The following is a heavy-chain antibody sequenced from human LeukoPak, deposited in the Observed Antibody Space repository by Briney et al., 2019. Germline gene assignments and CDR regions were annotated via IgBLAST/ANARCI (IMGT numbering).Heavy chain of an antibody. CDR3: GRVRPGDADY. CDR2: MDIDGSAK. J-gene: IGHJ4*02. D-gene: IGHD1-26*01. CDR1: GFTFTSYW. V-gene: IGHV3-7*01. Sequence: PGGSLRPSCAASGFTFTSYWMTWVRQAPGKGLEWVTSMDIDGSAKYYMDSVKGRFTISRDNAKNLVFLQMNSVRAEDTAVYYCGRVRPGDADYWGQGTLVTVSS.